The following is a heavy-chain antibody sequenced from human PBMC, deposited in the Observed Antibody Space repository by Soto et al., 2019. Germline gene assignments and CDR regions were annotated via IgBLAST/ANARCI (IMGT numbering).Heavy chain of an antibody. Sequence: QVQLVESGGGVVQPGRSLRLSCVASGFTSFSTYGMHWLRQAPGKGLEWVAVMWFEGSNKYYADSVKGRFTISRANSNKTVYLQMNSLIAEDTAVYYCARKYTTEGRVWDYWGQGTLVTVSS. D-gene: IGHD1-1*01. CDR2: MWFEGSNK. V-gene: IGHV3-33*01. J-gene: IGHJ4*02. CDR1: GFTSFSTYG. CDR3: ARKYTTEGRVWDY.